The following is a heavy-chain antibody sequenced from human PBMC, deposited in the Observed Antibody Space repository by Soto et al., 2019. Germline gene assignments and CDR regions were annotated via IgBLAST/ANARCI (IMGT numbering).Heavy chain of an antibody. V-gene: IGHV3-48*01. Sequence: PGGSLRLSCAASGFTFSNYNMNWVRQAPGKGLEWVSYISSSSTIYYADSVKGRFTISRDNAKNSLYLQMNSLRAEDTAVYYCAREGDSSGWYNWFDPWGQGTLVTVS. J-gene: IGHJ5*02. CDR3: AREGDSSGWYNWFDP. D-gene: IGHD3-22*01. CDR2: ISSSSTI. CDR1: GFTFSNYN.